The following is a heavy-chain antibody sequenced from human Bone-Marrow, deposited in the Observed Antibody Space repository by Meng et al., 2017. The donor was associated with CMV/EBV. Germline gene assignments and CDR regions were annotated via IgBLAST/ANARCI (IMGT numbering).Heavy chain of an antibody. V-gene: IGHV4-34*01. D-gene: IGHD6-19*01. J-gene: IGHJ5*02. CDR3: ARGQDSSGWHPAGCWFDP. CDR1: GCFSGYY. Sequence: GCFSGYYWSRIRQPPGKGLEWIGEINHSGSTNYNPSLKSRVTISVDTSKNQFSLKLSSVTAADTAVYYCARGQDSSGWHPAGCWFDPWGQGTLVTVSS. CDR2: INHSGST.